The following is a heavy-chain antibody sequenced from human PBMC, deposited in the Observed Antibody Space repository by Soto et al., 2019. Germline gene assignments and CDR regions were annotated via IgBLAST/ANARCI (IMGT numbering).Heavy chain of an antibody. CDR2: IIPIFGTA. J-gene: IGHJ6*02. Sequence: SVKVSCKASGGTFSSYAISWVRQAPGQGLEWMGGIIPIFGTANYAQKFQGRVTITADESTSTAYMELSSLRSEDTAVYYCARGGRGYQLLWDPHYYYYGMDVWGQGTTVTVSS. CDR3: ARGGRGYQLLWDPHYYYYGMDV. V-gene: IGHV1-69*13. D-gene: IGHD2-2*01. CDR1: GGTFSSYA.